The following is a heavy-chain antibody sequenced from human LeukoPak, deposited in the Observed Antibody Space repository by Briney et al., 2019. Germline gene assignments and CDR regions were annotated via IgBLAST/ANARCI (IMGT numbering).Heavy chain of an antibody. CDR3: ARDRWYSSSYSGSWYFDY. CDR2: IYHSGST. J-gene: IGHJ4*02. Sequence: PSETLSLTCAVSGYSISSGYCWGWIRQPPGKGLEWIGRIYHSGSTYYNPSLKSRVTISVDTSKNQFALKLSSVTAADTAVYYCARDRWYSSSYSGSWYFDYWGQGTLVTVSS. V-gene: IGHV4-38-2*02. D-gene: IGHD6-13*01. CDR1: GYSISSGYC.